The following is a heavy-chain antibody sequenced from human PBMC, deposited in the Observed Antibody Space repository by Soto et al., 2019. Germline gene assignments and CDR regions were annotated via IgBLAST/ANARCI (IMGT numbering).Heavy chain of an antibody. CDR2: IYPGDSDT. J-gene: IGHJ6*02. V-gene: IGHV5-51*01. D-gene: IGHD3-3*01. CDR1: GYSFTSYW. Sequence: PGESLKISCKGSGYSFTSYWIGWVRQMPGKGLEWMGIIYPGDSDTRYSPSFQGQVTISADKSISTAYLQWGSLKASDTAMYYCASASVDYDFWSGYNRYYYYGMDVWGQGTTVTVSS. CDR3: ASASVDYDFWSGYNRYYYYGMDV.